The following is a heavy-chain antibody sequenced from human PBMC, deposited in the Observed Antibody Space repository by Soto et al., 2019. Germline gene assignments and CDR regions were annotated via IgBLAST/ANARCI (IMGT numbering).Heavy chain of an antibody. V-gene: IGHV3-23*01. CDR1: GFTFSSSA. CDR3: ARLTAS. J-gene: IGHJ5*02. CDR2: TGPSGM. Sequence: GGSLRLSCAASGFTFSSSAMSWVRQAPGKGLEWVSTTGPSGMYYTDSVKGRFTISRDNSKNTLLLQMNSLRVEDTAIYYCARLTASWGQGALVTVSS.